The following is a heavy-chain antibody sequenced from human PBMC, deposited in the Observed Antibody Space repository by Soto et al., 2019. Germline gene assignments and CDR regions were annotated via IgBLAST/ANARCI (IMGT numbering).Heavy chain of an antibody. D-gene: IGHD6-13*01. CDR3: VRDSGAKLSSS. Sequence: SVKVSCKASGGTFSSYRINWVRQAPGQGLERVGGIVPIYRTADYAQKFQGRVTITADESARTSYMELRSLKSQDTAVYYCVRDSGAKLSSSWGQGTLVTVSS. CDR1: GGTFSSYR. J-gene: IGHJ4*02. V-gene: IGHV1-69*13. CDR2: IVPIYRTA.